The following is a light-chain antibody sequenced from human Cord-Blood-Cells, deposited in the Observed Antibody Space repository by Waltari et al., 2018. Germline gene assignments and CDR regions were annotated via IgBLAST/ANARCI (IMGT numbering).Light chain of an antibody. J-gene: IGLJ1*01. V-gene: IGLV2-11*01. CDR1: SSDVGGYNY. Sequence: QSALTQPRSVSGSPGQSVTISCTGTSSDVGGYNYVSWYQQHPGKATKPMIYDVSNRPAGVPDPFSGSKSGNTASLTIAGLQAEDEADYYCCSYAGSYTYVFGTGTKVTVL. CDR3: CSYAGSYTYV. CDR2: DVS.